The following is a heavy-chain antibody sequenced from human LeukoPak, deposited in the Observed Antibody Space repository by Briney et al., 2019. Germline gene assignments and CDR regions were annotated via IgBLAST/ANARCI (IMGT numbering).Heavy chain of an antibody. J-gene: IGHJ4*02. CDR2: ISNSAGST. D-gene: IGHD3-10*01. CDR3: AKRAPGSGTSLYYFDY. CDR1: GFTFSSYA. V-gene: IGHV3-23*01. Sequence: GGSLRLSCAASGFTFSSYAMSWVRQAPGKGLEWVSVISNSAGSTFYADSVKGRFTISRDNSKNTLCLQMNSLRAEDTAVYYCAKRAPGSGTSLYYFDYWGQGTLVTVSS.